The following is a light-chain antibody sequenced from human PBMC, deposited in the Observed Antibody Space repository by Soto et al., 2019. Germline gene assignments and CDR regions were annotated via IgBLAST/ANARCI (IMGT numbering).Light chain of an antibody. Sequence: DIVMTQSPDSLAVSLGERATMNCKCSRSVLYKSNNKNHLAWYQQKPGQPPQLIIYWASTRESGVPERFSGSGSGTDFTLTISSLEAEDVAFYWCQQYFDVPFSSGGGTKVEI. CDR2: WAS. V-gene: IGKV4-1*01. CDR1: RSVLYKSNNKNH. J-gene: IGKJ4*01. CDR3: QQYFDVPFS.